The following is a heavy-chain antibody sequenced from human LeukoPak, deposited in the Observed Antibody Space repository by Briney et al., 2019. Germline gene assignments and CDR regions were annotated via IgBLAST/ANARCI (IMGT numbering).Heavy chain of an antibody. D-gene: IGHD2-15*01. CDR1: GTTVSNNY. V-gene: IGHV3-53*01. J-gene: IGHJ5*02. CDR3: TSVAVFCSGGSCYPNWFDP. Sequence: GGSLRLSCAASGTTVSNNYMSWVRQAPGKGLEWVSFIYRDGNTYYADSVKGRFTISRDNSKNTLNLQMNSLKAEDTAMYYCTSVAVFCSGGSCYPNWFDPWGQGTLVTVSS. CDR2: IYRDGNT.